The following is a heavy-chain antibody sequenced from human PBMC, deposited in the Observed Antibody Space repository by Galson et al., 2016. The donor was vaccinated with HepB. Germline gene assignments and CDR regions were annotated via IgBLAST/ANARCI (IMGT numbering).Heavy chain of an antibody. CDR3: ASQPGWYATD. D-gene: IGHD6-19*01. Sequence: SETLSLTCAVSGGSFSAYYWSWIRQSPGKGLEWIGEINYRGETKYNPSLKSRVGISRDTSKNQFSVRLTSVTAADTAMYYCASQPGWYATDWGQGTLVTVSS. V-gene: IGHV4-34*01. CDR2: INYRGET. J-gene: IGHJ4*02. CDR1: GGSFSAYY.